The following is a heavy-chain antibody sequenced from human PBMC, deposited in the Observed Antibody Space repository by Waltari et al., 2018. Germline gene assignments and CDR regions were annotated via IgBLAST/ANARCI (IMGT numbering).Heavy chain of an antibody. Sequence: QVQLQESGPSLLKPLETLSLICTVSVGSISGFYWCWVRQPPGKGLDWIGYIYYTGSTNFNPSLKSRVTMSVDTSKNQFSLKLSSVTAADTAFYYCARGGGGDWEWFDPWGQGTLVTVSS. J-gene: IGHJ5*02. CDR2: IYYTGST. CDR1: VGSISGFY. D-gene: IGHD2-21*02. V-gene: IGHV4-59*01. CDR3: ARGGGGDWEWFDP.